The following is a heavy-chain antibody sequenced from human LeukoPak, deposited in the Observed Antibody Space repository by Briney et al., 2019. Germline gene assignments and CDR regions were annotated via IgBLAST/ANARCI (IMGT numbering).Heavy chain of an antibody. CDR3: AKDPGKFWSGHDY. J-gene: IGHJ4*02. CDR2: ISYDGSDE. V-gene: IGHV3-30*18. D-gene: IGHD3-3*01. Sequence: GGSLRLSCAVSGFTFSSYAMHWVRQAPGKGLEWVTVISYDGSDEYYADSVKGRFTVSRDNSKNTLYLQMISLRGEDTAVYYCAKDPGKFWSGHDYWGQGTLVTVSS. CDR1: GFTFSSYA.